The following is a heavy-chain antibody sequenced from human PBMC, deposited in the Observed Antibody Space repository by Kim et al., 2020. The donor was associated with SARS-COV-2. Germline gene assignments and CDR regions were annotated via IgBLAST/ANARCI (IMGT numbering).Heavy chain of an antibody. CDR3: ARGNTAMVGNWFDP. D-gene: IGHD5-18*01. Sequence: SVKVSCKASGGTFSSYAISWVRQAPGQGLEWMGRIIPILGIANYAQKFQGRVTITADKSTSTAYMELSSLRSEDTAVYYCARGNTAMVGNWFDPWGQGTLVTVSS. V-gene: IGHV1-69*04. J-gene: IGHJ5*02. CDR2: IIPILGIA. CDR1: GGTFSSYA.